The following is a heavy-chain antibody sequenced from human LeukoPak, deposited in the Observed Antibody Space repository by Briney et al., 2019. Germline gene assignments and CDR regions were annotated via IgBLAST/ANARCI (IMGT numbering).Heavy chain of an antibody. CDR1: GGSISSYY. CDR2: IYYSGST. CDR3: ARDLRTRGSGSNPYYFDY. Sequence: SETLSLTCTVSGGSISSYYWSWIRQPPGKGLEWIGYIYYSGSTNYNPSLKSRVTISVDTSKNQFSLKLSSVTAADTAVYYCARDLRTRGSGSNPYYFDYWGQGTLVTVSS. J-gene: IGHJ4*02. V-gene: IGHV4-59*12. D-gene: IGHD3-10*01.